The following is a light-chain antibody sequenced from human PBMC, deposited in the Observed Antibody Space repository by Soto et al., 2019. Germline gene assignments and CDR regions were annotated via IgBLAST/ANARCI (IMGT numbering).Light chain of an antibody. J-gene: IGKJ3*01. CDR2: AAS. Sequence: DIQMTQSPSSLSASVGDRVTITCRASQGISTYLAWYQQKPGKVPKLLIYAASSLLSGVQSRFSGSGSGTDVTLTISSLQPEDVATYYCQIYNSAPHFGPGTKVDIK. V-gene: IGKV1-27*01. CDR1: QGISTY. CDR3: QIYNSAPH.